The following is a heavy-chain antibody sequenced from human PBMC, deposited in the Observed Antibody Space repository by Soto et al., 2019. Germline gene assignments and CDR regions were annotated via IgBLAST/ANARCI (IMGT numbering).Heavy chain of an antibody. CDR2: ISYDGSNK. CDR1: GFTFSSYG. Sequence: GGSLRLSCAASGFTFSSYGMHWVRQAPGKGLEWVAVISYDGSNKYYADSVKGRFTISRDNSKNTLYLQMNSLRAEDTAVYYCASAIGGYDADAFDIWGQGTMVTVSS. V-gene: IGHV3-30*03. CDR3: ASAIGGYDADAFDI. D-gene: IGHD5-12*01. J-gene: IGHJ3*02.